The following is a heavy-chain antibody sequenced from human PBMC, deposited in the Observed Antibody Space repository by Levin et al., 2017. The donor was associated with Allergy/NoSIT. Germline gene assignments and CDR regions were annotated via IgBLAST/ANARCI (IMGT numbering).Heavy chain of an antibody. CDR2: ISGSGGGT. CDR3: AKKKMGGDHYFDY. J-gene: IGHJ4*02. Sequence: GGSLRLSCAASGFTFSNYAMSWVRQAPGKGLEWVSGISGSGGGTYYADSVKGRFTISRDNSKNTLYLQMNSLRAEDTAVYYCAKKKMGGDHYFDYWGQGTLVTVSS. V-gene: IGHV3-23*01. CDR1: GFTFSNYA. D-gene: IGHD2-21*02.